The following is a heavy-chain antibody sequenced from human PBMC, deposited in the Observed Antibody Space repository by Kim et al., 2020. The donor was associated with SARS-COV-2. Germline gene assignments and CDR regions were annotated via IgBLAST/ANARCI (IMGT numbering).Heavy chain of an antibody. V-gene: IGHV4-59*08. CDR3: ATQPDYYDSSGSI. J-gene: IGHJ3*02. Sequence: SETLSLTCTVSGGSISSYYWSWIRQPPGKGLEWIGYIYYSGSTNYNPSLKSRVTISVDTSKSQFSLKLSSVTAADTAVYYCATQPDYYDSSGSIWGQGTMVTVSS. CDR2: IYYSGST. CDR1: GGSISSYY. D-gene: IGHD3-22*01.